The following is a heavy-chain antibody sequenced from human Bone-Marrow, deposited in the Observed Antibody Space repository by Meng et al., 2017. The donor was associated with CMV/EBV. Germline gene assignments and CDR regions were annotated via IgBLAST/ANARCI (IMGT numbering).Heavy chain of an antibody. V-gene: IGHV3-23*01. Sequence: GESLKISCAASGFTFSSYAMSWVRQAPGKGLEWVSAISGSGGSTYYADSVKGRFTISRDNAKNSLYLQMNSLRAEDTAVYYCAREGEAYSSSSEEKPVTGMDVWGQGTTVTVSS. CDR2: ISGSGGST. D-gene: IGHD6-6*01. CDR1: GFTFSSYA. CDR3: AREGEAYSSSSEEKPVTGMDV. J-gene: IGHJ6*02.